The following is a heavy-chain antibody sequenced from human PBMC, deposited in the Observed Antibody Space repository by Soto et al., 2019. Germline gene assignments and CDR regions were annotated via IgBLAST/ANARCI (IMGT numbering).Heavy chain of an antibody. CDR2: IKRDGSEK. J-gene: IGHJ4*02. CDR3: ARVRATDYEIDY. Sequence: HPGGSLRLSCTASGFMFGSYWMTWVRHVPGKGLQLVANIKRDGSEKYYVDFVKGRFTISRDNADNSVFLDMNNLRVDDTATYYCARVRATDYEIDYWGQGALVTVSS. CDR1: GFMFGSYW. D-gene: IGHD4-17*01. V-gene: IGHV3-7*03.